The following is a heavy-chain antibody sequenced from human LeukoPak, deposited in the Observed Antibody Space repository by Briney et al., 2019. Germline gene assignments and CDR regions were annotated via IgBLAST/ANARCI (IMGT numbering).Heavy chain of an antibody. CDR1: GGSISSGGYY. Sequence: SETLSLTCTVSGGSISSGGYYWSWIRQHPGKGLEWIGYIYYSGSTYYNPSLKSRVTISVDTSKNQFSLKLSSVTAADTAVYYCARVPFVVVVAATNAFDTWGQGTMVTVSS. J-gene: IGHJ3*02. CDR3: ARVPFVVVVAATNAFDT. CDR2: IYYSGST. V-gene: IGHV4-30-4*08. D-gene: IGHD2-15*01.